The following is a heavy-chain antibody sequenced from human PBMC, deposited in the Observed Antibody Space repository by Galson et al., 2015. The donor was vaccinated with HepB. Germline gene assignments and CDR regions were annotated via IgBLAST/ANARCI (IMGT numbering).Heavy chain of an antibody. CDR3: ARDPVHAYGMDV. Sequence: SVKVSCKASGYTFTSYYMHWVRQAPGQGLEWMGIINPSGGSTSYAQKSQGRVTMTRDTSTSTVYMELSSLRSEDTAVYYCARDPVHAYGMDVWGQGTTVTVSS. CDR1: GYTFTSYY. J-gene: IGHJ6*02. CDR2: INPSGGST. V-gene: IGHV1-46*01.